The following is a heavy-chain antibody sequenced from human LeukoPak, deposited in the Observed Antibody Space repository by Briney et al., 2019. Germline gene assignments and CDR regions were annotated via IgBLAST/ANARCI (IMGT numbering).Heavy chain of an antibody. Sequence: GGSLRLSCAVSGFTFSHAWMSWVRQAPGKGLEWVGHIKSKTDGGTTDYAAPVKGRFTISRDDSKNTLYLQMNSLKSEDTAVYYCTTIRGFCSGRSCLGYWGQGTLVTVSS. CDR2: IKSKTDGGTT. CDR1: GFTFSHAW. V-gene: IGHV3-15*01. CDR3: TTIRGFCSGRSCLGY. J-gene: IGHJ4*02. D-gene: IGHD2-15*01.